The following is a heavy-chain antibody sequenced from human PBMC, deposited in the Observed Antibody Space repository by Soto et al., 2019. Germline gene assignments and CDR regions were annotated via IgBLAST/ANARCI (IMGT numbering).Heavy chain of an antibody. J-gene: IGHJ4*02. Sequence: VSLRLSCVASGFSLANYPMNWVRQTPGKCLEWISYSSPRGDTIYYADSVEGRFTISRDNARNSLSLHMSSLRDEDSALYYCAKGPKTNVGWPYYFESWGQGVPVTVSS. CDR1: GFSLANYP. CDR3: AKGPKTNVGWPYYFES. D-gene: IGHD6-19*01. V-gene: IGHV3-48*02. CDR2: SSPRGDTI.